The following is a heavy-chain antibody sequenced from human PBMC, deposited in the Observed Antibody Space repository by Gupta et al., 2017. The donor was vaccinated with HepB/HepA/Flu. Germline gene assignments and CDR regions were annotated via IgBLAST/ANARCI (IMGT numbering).Heavy chain of an antibody. CDR2: IYRDDYT. V-gene: IGHV3-66*01. CDR1: GFTASSDY. J-gene: IGHJ6*02. Sequence: DVHLVESGGGLAQPGGSLRLSCAASGFTASSDYMSWVRQAPGKGLEWVSVIYRDDYTYHADSVKGRFSISRDNSKNTLYLQMKSLRLDDTAVYYCARDPGLPNGFSVCGQGTTVTVS. D-gene: IGHD1-14*01. CDR3: ARDPGLPNGFSV.